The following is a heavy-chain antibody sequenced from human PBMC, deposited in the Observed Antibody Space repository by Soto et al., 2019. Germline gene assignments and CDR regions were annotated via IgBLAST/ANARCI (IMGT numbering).Heavy chain of an antibody. CDR2: IKHSGST. V-gene: IGHV4-34*01. J-gene: IGHJ4*02. CDR1: GGSFNGYY. Sequence: SETLSLTCAVSGGSFNGYYWTWIRQPPGKGLEWIGEIKHSGSTNYNPSLKSRVTISVDTSKNQFSLNLTSVTAADTAAYYCARGTFRGYSYGYYFDYWGQGALVT. D-gene: IGHD5-18*01. CDR3: ARGTFRGYSYGYYFDY.